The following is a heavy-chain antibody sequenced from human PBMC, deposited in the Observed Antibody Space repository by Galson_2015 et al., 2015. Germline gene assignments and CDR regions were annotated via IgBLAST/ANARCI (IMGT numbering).Heavy chain of an antibody. CDR3: ARETRGTMMIVGKKIGGAFDI. D-gene: IGHD3-22*01. CDR1: GFTFSSYW. CDR2: IKQDGSEK. Sequence: SLRLSCAASGFTFSSYWMSWVRQAPGKGLEWVANIKQDGSEKYYVDSVKGRFTISRDNAKNSLYLQMNSLRAEDTAVFYCARETRGTMMIVGKKIGGAFDIWGQGTMVTVSS. V-gene: IGHV3-7*01. J-gene: IGHJ3*02.